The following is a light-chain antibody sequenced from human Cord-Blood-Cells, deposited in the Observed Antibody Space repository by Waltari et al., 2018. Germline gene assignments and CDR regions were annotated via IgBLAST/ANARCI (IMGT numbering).Light chain of an antibody. Sequence: DIQMTQSHSTLSASVGDRVTITCRDSQSISSWFAWYQQKPGKAPKLLIYKASSLESGVPSRFSGSGSGTEVTLTISSLQPDDFATYYCQQYNSYSWTFGQGTKVEIK. CDR2: KAS. J-gene: IGKJ1*01. CDR1: QSISSW. V-gene: IGKV1-5*03. CDR3: QQYNSYSWT.